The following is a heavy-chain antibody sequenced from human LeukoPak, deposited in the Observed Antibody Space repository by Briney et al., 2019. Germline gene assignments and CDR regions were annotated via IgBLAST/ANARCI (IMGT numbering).Heavy chain of an antibody. CDR2: IIVGSGAT. D-gene: IGHD3-16*01. Sequence: SVKVSCKASGFTSTNFAVQWVRQARGQRLEWIGWIIVGSGATKCAQDFRERVTITRDLSTSTLYMELRSLTSEDTAVYYCAADLSNPRMGASYLDTWGQGTLVTVSS. CDR1: GFTSTNFA. J-gene: IGHJ5*02. CDR3: AADLSNPRMGASYLDT. V-gene: IGHV1-58*01.